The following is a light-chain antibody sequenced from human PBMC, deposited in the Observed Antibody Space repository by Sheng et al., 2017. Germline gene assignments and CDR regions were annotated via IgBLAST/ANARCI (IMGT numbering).Light chain of an antibody. J-gene: IGKJ4*01. Sequence: DIVMTQSPDSLAVSLGERATINCKSSQSLLYTSNNRNYLAWYQQKPGQSPKLLIYWASTRESGVPDRFSGRGSGTDFTLTISSLQAEDVALYYCQQYYSSPPLTFGGGPKVEIK. CDR1: QSLLYTSNNRNY. V-gene: IGKV4-1*01. CDR3: QQYYSSPPLT. CDR2: WAS.